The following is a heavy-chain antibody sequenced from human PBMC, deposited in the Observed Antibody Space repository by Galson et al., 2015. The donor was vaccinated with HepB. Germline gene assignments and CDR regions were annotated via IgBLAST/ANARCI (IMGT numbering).Heavy chain of an antibody. CDR1: GFTFSSYW. V-gene: IGHV3-7*03. CDR2: IKQDGSEK. D-gene: IGHD2-2*02. J-gene: IGHJ6*02. Sequence: SLRLSCAASGFTFSSYWMSWVRQAPGKGLEWVANIKQDGSEKYYVDSVKGRFTISRDNAKNSLYLQMNSLRAEDTAVYYCARDPLCSSTSCYTDYYYGMDVWGQGTTVTVSS. CDR3: ARDPLCSSTSCYTDYYYGMDV.